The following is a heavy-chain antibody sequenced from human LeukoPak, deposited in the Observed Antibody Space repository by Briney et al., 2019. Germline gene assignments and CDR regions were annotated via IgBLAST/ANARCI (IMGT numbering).Heavy chain of an antibody. CDR1: GYSISSGYC. J-gene: IGHJ6*03. CDR3: ARTGYGSGSYYYYYYYMDV. CDR2: IYHSGST. Sequence: KPSETLSLTCTVSGYSISSGYCWGWIRQPPGKGLEWIGSIYHSGSTYYNPSLKSRVTISVDTSKNQFSLKLSSVTAADTAVYYCARTGYGSGSYYYYYYYMDVWGKGTTVTISS. D-gene: IGHD3-10*01. V-gene: IGHV4-38-2*02.